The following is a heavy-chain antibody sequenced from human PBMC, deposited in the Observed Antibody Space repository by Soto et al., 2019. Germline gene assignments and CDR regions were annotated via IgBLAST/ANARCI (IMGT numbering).Heavy chain of an antibody. CDR1: GFTFSSYA. CDR2: ISGSGGST. V-gene: IGHV3-23*01. Sequence: GGSLRLSCAASGFTFSSYAMSWVRQAPGKGLEWVSAISGSGGSTYYADSVKGRFTISRDNSKNTLYLQMNSLRAEDTAVYYCASVLIRPVVVVAATGVDYWGQGTLVTVPQ. D-gene: IGHD2-15*01. J-gene: IGHJ4*02. CDR3: ASVLIRPVVVVAATGVDY.